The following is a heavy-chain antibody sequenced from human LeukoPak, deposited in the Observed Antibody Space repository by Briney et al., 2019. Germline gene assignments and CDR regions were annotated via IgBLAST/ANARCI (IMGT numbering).Heavy chain of an antibody. D-gene: IGHD5-18*01. V-gene: IGHV5-10-1*01. CDR2: IDPSDFYN. CDR1: GYSFTSYW. J-gene: IGHJ4*02. CDR3: ARQSSGYSSNFDY. Sequence: GESLKISGKGSGYSFTSYWSSWVRQMPGKGREWMGRIDPSDFYNNYSPSFQGHVTISADKSITTAYLQWSSLKASDTAIYYCARQSSGYSSNFDYWGQGTLVTVSS.